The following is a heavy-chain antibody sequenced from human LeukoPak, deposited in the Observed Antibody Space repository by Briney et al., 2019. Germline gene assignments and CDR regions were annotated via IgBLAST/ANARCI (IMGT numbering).Heavy chain of an antibody. CDR2: INHSGST. CDR3: ARGKVRFLAYGMDV. CDR1: GGSFSGYY. Sequence: PSETLSLTCAVYGGSFSGYYWSWIRQPPGKGLGWIGEINHSGSTNYNPSLKSRVTISVDTSKNQFSLKLSSVTAADTAVYYCARGKVRFLAYGMDVWGQGTTVTVSS. J-gene: IGHJ6*02. V-gene: IGHV4-34*01. D-gene: IGHD3-3*01.